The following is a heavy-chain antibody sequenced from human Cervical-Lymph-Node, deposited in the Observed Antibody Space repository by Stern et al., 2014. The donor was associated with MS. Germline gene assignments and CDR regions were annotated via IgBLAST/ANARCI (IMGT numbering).Heavy chain of an antibody. V-gene: IGHV5-51*01. Sequence: MQLVQSGAEVKKPGESLKISCKGSGYSFTNYWIGWVRQMPGKGLEWMGIIHPGDSDTRYSPSFQGQVTISADKSISTAYLQWSSLKASDTALYYCSRRGGVGATGAAFDIWGQGTMVTVSS. CDR1: GYSFTNYW. J-gene: IGHJ3*02. D-gene: IGHD1-26*01. CDR3: SRRGGVGATGAAFDI. CDR2: IHPGDSDT.